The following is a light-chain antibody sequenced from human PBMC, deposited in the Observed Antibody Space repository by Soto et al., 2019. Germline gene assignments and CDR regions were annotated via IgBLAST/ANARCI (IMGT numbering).Light chain of an antibody. CDR3: QQYGSSPIT. V-gene: IGKV3-20*01. Sequence: EIVLTQSPGTLSLSPGEGATLSCRASQSVSNNYLAWYQQKPGQAPRLLIYGASNRATGIPDRFSGSGSGTDFTLTISRLEPEDFAVYYCQQYGSSPITLGQGTRLEIK. CDR2: GAS. J-gene: IGKJ5*01. CDR1: QSVSNNY.